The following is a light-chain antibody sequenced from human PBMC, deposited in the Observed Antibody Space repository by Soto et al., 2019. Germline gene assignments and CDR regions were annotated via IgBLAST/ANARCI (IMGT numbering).Light chain of an antibody. Sequence: DIQMTQSPSSLSASVGDRVTITCRASQTISTYLNWYQQKPGKAPKVLIYAASNLQSGVPSRFTGSGSGTDFTLTISSLQPEDFATYFCQQSYSPLWTFGQGTKVDIK. CDR3: QQSYSPLWT. J-gene: IGKJ1*01. CDR2: AAS. V-gene: IGKV1-39*01. CDR1: QTISTY.